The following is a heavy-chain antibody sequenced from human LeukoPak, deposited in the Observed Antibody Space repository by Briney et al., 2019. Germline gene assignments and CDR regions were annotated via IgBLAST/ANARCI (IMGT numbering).Heavy chain of an antibody. CDR2: IYTSGST. Sequence: SETLSLTCTVSGGSISSYYWSWIRQPAGKGLEWIGRIYTSGSTNYNPSLKSRVTMSVDTSKNQFSLKLSSVTAADTAVYYCARGGYCSSTSCLTCYYYGMDVWGQGTTVTVSS. J-gene: IGHJ6*02. CDR1: GGSISSYY. CDR3: ARGGYCSSTSCLTCYYYGMDV. D-gene: IGHD2-2*01. V-gene: IGHV4-4*07.